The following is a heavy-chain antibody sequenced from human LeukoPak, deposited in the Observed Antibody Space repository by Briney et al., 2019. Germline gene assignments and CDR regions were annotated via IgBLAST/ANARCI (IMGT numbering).Heavy chain of an antibody. V-gene: IGHV1-18*01. CDR3: ARWRGYCSSTSCYRGDY. CDR1: GYTFTSYG. D-gene: IGHD2-2*02. Sequence: ASVKVSCKASGYTFTSYGISWVRQAPGQGLEWMGWISAYNGNTNYAQKLQGRVTMTTDTSTSTAYMELRSLRSDDTAVYYCARWRGYCSSTSCYRGDYWGQGTLVTVSS. CDR2: ISAYNGNT. J-gene: IGHJ4*02.